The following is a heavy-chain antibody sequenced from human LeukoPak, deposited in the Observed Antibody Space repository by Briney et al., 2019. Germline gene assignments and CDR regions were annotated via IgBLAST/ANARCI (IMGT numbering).Heavy chain of an antibody. V-gene: IGHV4-4*07. CDR3: ARARVSSSWYDWFDP. J-gene: IGHJ5*02. CDR2: IYYSGST. CDR1: GGSISSYY. D-gene: IGHD6-13*01. Sequence: KPSETLSLTCTVSGGSISSYYWSWIRQPAGKGLEWIGSIYYSGSTYYNPSLKSRVTISVDTSKNQFSLKLSSVTAADTAVYYCARARVSSSWYDWFDPWGQGTLVTVSS.